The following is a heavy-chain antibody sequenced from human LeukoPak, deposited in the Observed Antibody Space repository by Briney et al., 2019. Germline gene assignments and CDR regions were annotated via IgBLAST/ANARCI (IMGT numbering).Heavy chain of an antibody. CDR2: IYTSGST. D-gene: IGHD4-17*01. Sequence: PSETLSLTCTVSGGSISSYYWSWIRQPAGKGLEWIGRIYTSGSTNYNPSLKSRVTMSVDTSKNQFSLKLSSVTAADTAVYYCARVNYGPPDYYYYTDVWGKGTTVTVSS. V-gene: IGHV4-4*07. J-gene: IGHJ6*03. CDR3: ARVNYGPPDYYYYTDV. CDR1: GGSISSYY.